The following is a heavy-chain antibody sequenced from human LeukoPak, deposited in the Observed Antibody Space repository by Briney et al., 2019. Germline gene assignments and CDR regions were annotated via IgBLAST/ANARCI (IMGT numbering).Heavy chain of an antibody. V-gene: IGHV4-39*07. J-gene: IGHJ5*02. CDR2: IYYSGST. D-gene: IGHD3-22*01. Sequence: SETLSLTCTVSGGSISSSSYYWGWIRQPPGTGLEWIGSIYYSGSTYYNPSLKSRVTISVDTSKNQFSLKLSSVTAADTAVYYCAGAAPTYYYDSSGYYPQAWFDPWGQGTLVTVSS. CDR3: AGAAPTYYYDSSGYYPQAWFDP. CDR1: GGSISSSSYY.